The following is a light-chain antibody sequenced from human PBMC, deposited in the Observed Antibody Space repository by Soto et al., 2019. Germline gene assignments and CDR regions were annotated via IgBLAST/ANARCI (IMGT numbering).Light chain of an antibody. J-gene: IGLJ2*01. CDR1: SSDVGSYTH. V-gene: IGLV2-23*01. CDR2: EGG. Sequence: QSALTQPASVSGSPGQSITISCTGTSSDVGSYTHVSWYQQFPDKAPKLIIYEGGERPSGISNRFSGSKSDNTASLTISGLQAEDEADYYCCSYAGSHVVFGGGTKLTVL. CDR3: CSYAGSHVV.